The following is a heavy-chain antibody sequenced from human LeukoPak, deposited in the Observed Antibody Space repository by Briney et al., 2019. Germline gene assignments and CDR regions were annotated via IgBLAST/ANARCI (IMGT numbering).Heavy chain of an antibody. V-gene: IGHV3-72*01. Sequence: GGSLRLSCAASASDFSDQYMDCVRQAPGKGLEWVGRTGNKGSRYTTEYAASVKGRFTISRDDSKNSLYLQMNSLKSEDTAVYYCTRGYSGESAYAFDIRGPGTMVTVSS. CDR3: TRGYSGESAYAFDI. CDR1: ASDFSDQY. CDR2: TGNKGSRYTT. J-gene: IGHJ3*02. D-gene: IGHD1-26*01.